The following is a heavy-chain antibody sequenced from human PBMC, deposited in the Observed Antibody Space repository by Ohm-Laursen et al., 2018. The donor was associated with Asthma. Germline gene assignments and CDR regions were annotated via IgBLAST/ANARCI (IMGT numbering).Heavy chain of an antibody. D-gene: IGHD6-19*01. CDR2: IIPIFGTA. CDR3: ARSDGYSSGWYQDY. CDR1: GGTFSSYA. V-gene: IGHV1-69*13. J-gene: IGHJ4*02. Sequence: GASVKVSCKASGGTFSSYAISWVRQAPGQGLEWMGGIIPIFGTANYAQKFQGRVTITADESTSTAYMELSSLRSEDTAVYYCARSDGYSSGWYQDYWGQGTLVTASS.